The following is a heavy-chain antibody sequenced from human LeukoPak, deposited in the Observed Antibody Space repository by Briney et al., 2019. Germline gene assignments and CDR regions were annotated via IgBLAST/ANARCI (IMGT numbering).Heavy chain of an antibody. CDR3: ARVDVCSGGSCYPDAFDI. J-gene: IGHJ3*02. CDR2: INRDGSST. Sequence: GGSLRLSCAASGFTFSSYWMHWVRQAPGKGLVWVSRINRDGSSTSYADSVKGRFTISRDNAKNTLYLQMNSLRAEDTAVYYCARVDVCSGGSCYPDAFDIWGQGTMVTVSS. D-gene: IGHD2-15*01. V-gene: IGHV3-74*01. CDR1: GFTFSSYW.